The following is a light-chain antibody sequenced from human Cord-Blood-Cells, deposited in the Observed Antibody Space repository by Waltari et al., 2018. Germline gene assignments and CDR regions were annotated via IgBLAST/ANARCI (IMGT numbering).Light chain of an antibody. CDR3: QQRYSTPPT. V-gene: IGKV1-39*01. J-gene: IGKJ1*01. CDR1: QSISSY. Sequence: DNLMTQSPSSLSASVGDRVTITCRASQSISSYLNMYHQKPGKAANHLIYAASSFQSGGPSRCSGRGSGTDFTISISSRQPEDFTTYYCQQRYSTPPTFGQGTKVEIK. CDR2: AAS.